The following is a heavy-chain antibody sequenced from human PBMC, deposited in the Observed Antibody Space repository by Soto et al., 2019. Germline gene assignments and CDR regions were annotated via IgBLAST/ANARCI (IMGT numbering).Heavy chain of an antibody. V-gene: IGHV4-30-4*01. Sequence: QVQLQESGPGLVKPSQTLSLTCTVSGGSISSGDYYWSWIRQPPGKGLEWIGYIYYSGSTYYNPSLKSRVTISVDTSKNHFARKLSSVTAADTAVYYWARGISDFWTDAPPLAWYFDIWGRGTLVTVSS. CDR1: GGSISSGDYY. CDR3: ARGISDFWTDAPPLAWYFDI. D-gene: IGHD3-3*01. J-gene: IGHJ2*01. CDR2: IYYSGST.